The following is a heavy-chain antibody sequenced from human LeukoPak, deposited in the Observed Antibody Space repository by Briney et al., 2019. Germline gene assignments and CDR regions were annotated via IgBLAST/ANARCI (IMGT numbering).Heavy chain of an antibody. CDR1: GGSISSGSYY. CDR3: ARDGVVGAPGGFDY. V-gene: IGHV4-61*02. Sequence: SQTLSLTCTVSGGSISSGSYYWSWIRQPAGKGLEWIGRIYTSGSTNYNPSLKCRVTISVDTSKNRFSLKLSSVTAADTAVYYCARDGVVGAPGGFDYWGQGTLVTVSS. J-gene: IGHJ4*02. CDR2: IYTSGST. D-gene: IGHD1-26*01.